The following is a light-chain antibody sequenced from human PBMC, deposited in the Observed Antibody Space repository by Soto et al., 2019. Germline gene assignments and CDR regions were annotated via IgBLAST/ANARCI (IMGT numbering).Light chain of an antibody. J-gene: IGKJ1*01. Sequence: DIQMTQSPSSVFASVGDRVTITCRASQTVSTYVNWYQHTAGKATRLLIFASSNLRSGVPSRFSGSGLGTHFTVTIVSPQPEDFASDYGQQTYSVPWTFGLGTMGDIK. CDR3: QQTYSVPWT. CDR1: QTVSTY. CDR2: ASS. V-gene: IGKV1-39*01.